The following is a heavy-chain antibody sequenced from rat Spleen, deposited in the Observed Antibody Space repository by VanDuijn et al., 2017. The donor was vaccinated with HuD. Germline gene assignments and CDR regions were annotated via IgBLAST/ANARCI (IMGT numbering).Heavy chain of an antibody. Sequence: EVQLVESGGGLVQPGNSLKLSCAASGFTFSDYAMAWVRQSPKKGLEWVATIIYDGTRTHYRDSVKGRFTISRDNAKSTLYLQMDSLRSEDTATYYCARHRGYYDGSAFDYWGQGVMVTVSS. J-gene: IGHJ2*01. CDR2: IIYDGTRT. V-gene: IGHV5S10*01. CDR1: GFTFSDYA. CDR3: ARHRGYYDGSAFDY. D-gene: IGHD1-12*03.